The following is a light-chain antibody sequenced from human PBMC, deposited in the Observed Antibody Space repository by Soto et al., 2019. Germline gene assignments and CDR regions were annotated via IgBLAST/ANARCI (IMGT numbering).Light chain of an antibody. J-gene: IGKJ5*01. V-gene: IGKV3-20*01. Sequence: EIVLTQSPGTLSLSPGERATLSCRASQSVSSSYLAWYQQKPGQAPRLLISGASSRATGVPDRFSGSGSGTDFTLTISRLEPEDFAVYYCQQYGTSLSGFGQGTQLEIK. CDR3: QQYGTSLSG. CDR1: QSVSSSY. CDR2: GAS.